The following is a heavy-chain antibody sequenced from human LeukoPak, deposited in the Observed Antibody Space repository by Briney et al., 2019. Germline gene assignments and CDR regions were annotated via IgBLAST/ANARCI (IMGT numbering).Heavy chain of an antibody. D-gene: IGHD6-6*01. CDR2: ISAYNGNT. Sequence: ASVKVSCKASGYTFTSYGISWVRQAPGQGLEWMGWISAYNGNTNYAQQLQGRVTMTPDNSTSTAYMELRSLRSDDTAVYYCARDSSSWFDYWGQGTLVTVSS. CDR1: GYTFTSYG. CDR3: ARDSSSWFDY. V-gene: IGHV1-18*01. J-gene: IGHJ4*02.